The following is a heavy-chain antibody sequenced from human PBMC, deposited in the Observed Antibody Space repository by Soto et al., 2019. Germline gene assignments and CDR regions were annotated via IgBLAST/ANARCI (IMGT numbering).Heavy chain of an antibody. CDR2: IYYSGST. D-gene: IGHD1-26*01. Sequence: SVTLSLTCTVSGGSISSGDYYWSWIRQPPGKGLEWIGYIYYSGSTYYNPSLKSRVAISVDTSKNQFSLKLTSVTAADTAVYYCARVRGGGHFDDWGQGTMVTVSS. V-gene: IGHV4-30-4*01. CDR3: ARVRGGGHFDD. CDR1: GGSISSGDYY. J-gene: IGHJ4*02.